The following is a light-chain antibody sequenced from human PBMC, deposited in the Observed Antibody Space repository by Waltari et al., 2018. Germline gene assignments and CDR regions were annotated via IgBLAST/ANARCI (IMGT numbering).Light chain of an antibody. CDR3: QQEYTTPT. J-gene: IGKJ1*01. CDR2: WAS. CDR1: QPVLYSSNNKNY. Sequence: DIVMTQSPDSLAVSLGEGATSTCKSSQPVLYSSNNKNYLAWYQQKAGQSPMLLLYWASTRESGVPDRFSGSGSETDFTLTINSLQAENVAVYYCQQEYTTPTFGQGTKVEIK. V-gene: IGKV4-1*01.